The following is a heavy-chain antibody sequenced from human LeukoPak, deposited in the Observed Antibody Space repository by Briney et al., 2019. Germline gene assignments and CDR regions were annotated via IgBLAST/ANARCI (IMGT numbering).Heavy chain of an antibody. D-gene: IGHD2-15*01. V-gene: IGHV4-59*08. CDR3: ARHSDDCSGSTCYDY. CDR1: GGSLRSYH. J-gene: IGHJ4*02. Sequence: SETLSLTCTVSGGSLRSYHWSWIRQPPGKGLEWMGYIYYSGRTYYNPSLKSRVTISVDTSKNQFSLKLSSVTAADTAVYYCARHSDDCSGSTCYDYWGQGTLVTVSS. CDR2: IYYSGRT.